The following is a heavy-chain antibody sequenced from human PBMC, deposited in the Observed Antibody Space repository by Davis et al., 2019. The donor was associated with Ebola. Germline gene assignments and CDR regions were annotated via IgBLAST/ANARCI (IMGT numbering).Heavy chain of an antibody. D-gene: IGHD1-26*01. J-gene: IGHJ4*02. CDR1: GYTFTSYG. Sequence: AASVKVSCKASGYTFTSYGISWVRQAPGQGLEWMGWISAYNGNTNYAQKLQGRVTITMDTSASTAYMEMTSLTSEDTAVYYCARTFVGGWLFDYWGQGTLVTVSS. CDR2: ISAYNGNT. V-gene: IGHV1-18*04. CDR3: ARTFVGGWLFDY.